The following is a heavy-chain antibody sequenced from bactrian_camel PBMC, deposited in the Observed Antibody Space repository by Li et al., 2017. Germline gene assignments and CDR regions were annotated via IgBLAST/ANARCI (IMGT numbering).Heavy chain of an antibody. Sequence: VQLVESGGGLVQPGGSLRLSCAASGFTFSNYPMNWVRQAPGKRLEWVSGINGANGRTYYSDSVRGRFTISRGNAKNTVYLQMNNLQPEDTATYYCAEGRGSRGEHCYSLNYWGQGTQVTVS. V-gene: IGHV3S40*01. D-gene: IGHD6*01. J-gene: IGHJ4*01. CDR2: INGANGRT. CDR1: GFTFSNYP. CDR3: AEGRGSRGEHCYSLNY.